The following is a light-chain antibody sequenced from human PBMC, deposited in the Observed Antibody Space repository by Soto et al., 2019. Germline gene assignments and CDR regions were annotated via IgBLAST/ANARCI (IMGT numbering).Light chain of an antibody. CDR2: DVS. J-gene: IGLJ1*01. V-gene: IGLV2-14*01. CDR3: SSYTCSITYV. CDR1: SSDVGGYKY. Sequence: QSALTQPASVSGSPGQSITISSTGTSSDVGGYKYVSWYQQHPGKAPKLMIYDVSNRPSGVSNRFSGSKSGNTASLTISGLQAEDEADYYSSSYTCSITYVFGTGTKLTVL.